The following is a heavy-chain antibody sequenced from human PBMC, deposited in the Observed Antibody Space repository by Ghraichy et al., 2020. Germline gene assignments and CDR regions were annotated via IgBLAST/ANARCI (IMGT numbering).Heavy chain of an antibody. J-gene: IGHJ6*03. Sequence: ASVKVSCKASGYTFTGYYMHWVRQAPGQGLEWMGWINPNSGGTNYAQKFQGWVTMTRDTSISTAYMELSRLRSDDTAVYYCARGRPGGYYYYMDVWGKGTTVTVSS. CDR1: GYTFTGYY. D-gene: IGHD1-14*01. CDR2: INPNSGGT. V-gene: IGHV1-2*04. CDR3: ARGRPGGYYYYMDV.